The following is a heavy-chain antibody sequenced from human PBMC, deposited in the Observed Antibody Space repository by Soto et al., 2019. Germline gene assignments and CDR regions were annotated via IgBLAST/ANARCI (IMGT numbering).Heavy chain of an antibody. D-gene: IGHD2-2*01. J-gene: IGHJ4*02. CDR3: AKGGCSTSCYHY. V-gene: IGHV3-23*01. Sequence: EVQLLESGGGLVQPGGSLRLSCAASGFTFSSYAMSWVRQAPGKGLEWVSAISGSGGSTYYADSVKGRFTISRDNSKNTLYLHMNSLRAEDTAVYYCAKGGCSTSCYHYWGQGTLVTVSS. CDR1: GFTFSSYA. CDR2: ISGSGGST.